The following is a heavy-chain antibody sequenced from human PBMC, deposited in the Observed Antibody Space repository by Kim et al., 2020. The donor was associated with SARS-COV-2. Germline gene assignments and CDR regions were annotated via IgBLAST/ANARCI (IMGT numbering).Heavy chain of an antibody. V-gene: IGHV3-9*01. Sequence: SVKGRLTISRDNGKNSLYLQMNSLRAEDTALYYCAKDSMTTVTPNGYFDYWGQGTLVTVSS. CDR3: AKDSMTTVTPNGYFDY. D-gene: IGHD4-17*01. J-gene: IGHJ4*02.